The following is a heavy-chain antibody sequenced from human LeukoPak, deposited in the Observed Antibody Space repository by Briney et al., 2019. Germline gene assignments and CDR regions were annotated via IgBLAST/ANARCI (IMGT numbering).Heavy chain of an antibody. V-gene: IGHV3-7*01. D-gene: IGHD1-14*01. J-gene: IGHJ3*02. Sequence: PGGSLRLSCTSSGFTFSSYWMSWVRQAPGKGPEWVAHIKENGNEQYYADSVKGRFTISRDNAKKSLCLQMNSLRAEDTALYYCARVPGDFDASDIWGQGTMVTVSS. CDR1: GFTFSSYW. CDR3: ARVPGDFDASDI. CDR2: IKENGNEQ.